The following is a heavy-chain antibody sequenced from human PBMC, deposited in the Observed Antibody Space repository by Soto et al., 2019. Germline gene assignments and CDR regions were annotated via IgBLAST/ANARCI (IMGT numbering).Heavy chain of an antibody. CDR1: GFSNSYW. Sequence: GGSLRLSCVASGFSNSYWMGWVPQAPGKGLEWVANIKRDGGDEYYVDSVKGRFTISRDKARNSLNLQMNSLRDEDTAMYYCESLTGGYAIDRWCQGTLFTVTS. J-gene: IGHJ5*02. D-gene: IGHD3-9*01. CDR2: IKRDGGDE. V-gene: IGHV3-7*05. CDR3: ESLTGGYAIDR.